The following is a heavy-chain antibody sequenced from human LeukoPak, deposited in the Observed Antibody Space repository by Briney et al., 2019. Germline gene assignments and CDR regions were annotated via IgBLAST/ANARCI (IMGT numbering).Heavy chain of an antibody. Sequence: ASVKVSCKASGGTFSSYAISWVRQAPGQGLEWMGGIIPIFGTANYAQKFHGRVTITADKSTSTAYMELSSLRSEDTAVYYCARTVRGLPYYYYYMDVWGKGTTVTVSS. CDR1: GGTFSSYA. D-gene: IGHD3-10*01. CDR3: ARTVRGLPYYYYYMDV. J-gene: IGHJ6*03. CDR2: IIPIFGTA. V-gene: IGHV1-69*06.